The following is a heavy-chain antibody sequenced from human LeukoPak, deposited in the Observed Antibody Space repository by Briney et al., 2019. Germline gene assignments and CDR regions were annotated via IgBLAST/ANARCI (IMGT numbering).Heavy chain of an antibody. Sequence: PGGSLRLSCAASGFTFGSYGMHWVRQAPGKGLEWVAVIWYDGSNKYYADSVKGRFTISRDNSKNTLYLQMNSLRAEDTAVYYCARDCGGDCYSEYFQHWGQGTLVTVSS. V-gene: IGHV3-33*01. CDR1: GFTFGSYG. CDR2: IWYDGSNK. J-gene: IGHJ1*01. CDR3: ARDCGGDCYSEYFQH. D-gene: IGHD2-21*02.